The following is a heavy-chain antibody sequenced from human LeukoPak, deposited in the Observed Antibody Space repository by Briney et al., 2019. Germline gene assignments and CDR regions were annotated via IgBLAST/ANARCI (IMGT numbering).Heavy chain of an antibody. CDR3: ARDSSGYYGEGNFDY. Sequence: VASVRVSCKDTGGTFIIYAISGVRRGPGQGDEWMGRIIAIFGRANYAQKFQGGVTITADKSTSTAYMELSSLRSEDTAVYYCARDSSGYYGEGNFDYRGQGTLVTVSS. J-gene: IGHJ4*02. CDR1: GGTFIIYA. CDR2: IIAIFGRA. D-gene: IGHD3-22*01. V-gene: IGHV1-69*06.